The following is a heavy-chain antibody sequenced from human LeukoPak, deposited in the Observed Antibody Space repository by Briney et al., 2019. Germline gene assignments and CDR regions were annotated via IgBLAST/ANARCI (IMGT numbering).Heavy chain of an antibody. Sequence: PSETLSLTCAVYGGSFSGYYWSWIRQPPGKGLEWIGEINHSGSTNYNPSLKSRVTISVDTSKNQFSLKLSSVTAADTAVYYCARLPGGSYVYYFDYWGQGTLVTVSS. CDR1: GGSFSGYY. CDR3: ARLPGGSYVYYFDY. CDR2: INHSGST. J-gene: IGHJ4*02. V-gene: IGHV4-34*01. D-gene: IGHD1-26*01.